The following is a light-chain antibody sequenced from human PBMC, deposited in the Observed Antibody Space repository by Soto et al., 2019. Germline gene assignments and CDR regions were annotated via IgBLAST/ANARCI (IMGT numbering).Light chain of an antibody. Sequence: EIVLTQSPGTLSLSPGERATLSCRASQSVSRSHLAWYQQKPGQAPRLLIYGASSRATGIADRFSGSGSGTYFTLTISRLEPEDFAVYYCQQYGNSPPYSFDQGTKLEIK. V-gene: IGKV3-20*01. J-gene: IGKJ2*03. CDR2: GAS. CDR1: QSVSRSH. CDR3: QQYGNSPPYS.